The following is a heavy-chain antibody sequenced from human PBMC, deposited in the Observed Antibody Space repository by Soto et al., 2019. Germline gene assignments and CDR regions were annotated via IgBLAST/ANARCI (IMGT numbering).Heavy chain of an antibody. CDR1: GFTFSNAW. CDR3: TTESDRVGMTRSFYY. J-gene: IGHJ4*02. V-gene: IGHV3-15*01. CDR2: IKSKTDGGTK. Sequence: EVQLVESGGGLVKPGGSLRLSCAASGFTFSNAWMSWVRQAPGKGLEWVGRIKSKTDGGTKDYAAPVKGRFTISRDDSKNTLYLQMNRLKTEDTAWYYCTTESDRVGMTRSFYYWGQGTLVTVSS. D-gene: IGHD7-27*01.